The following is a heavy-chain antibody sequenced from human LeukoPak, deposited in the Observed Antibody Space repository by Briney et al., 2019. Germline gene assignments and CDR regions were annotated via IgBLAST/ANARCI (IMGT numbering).Heavy chain of an antibody. CDR3: ARGDDYSNYVLGY. Sequence: SVKVSCKASGVTFSSYAISWARQAPGQGLEWMGRIISIFGTANYTQKFQGRVTITTDESTSTAYMELSSLRSEDTAVYYCARGDDYSNYVLGYWGQGTLVSVSS. D-gene: IGHD4-11*01. V-gene: IGHV1-69*05. CDR1: GVTFSSYA. CDR2: IISIFGTA. J-gene: IGHJ4*02.